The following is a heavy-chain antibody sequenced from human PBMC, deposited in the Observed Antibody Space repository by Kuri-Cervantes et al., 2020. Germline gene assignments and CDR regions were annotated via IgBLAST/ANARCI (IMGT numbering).Heavy chain of an antibody. Sequence: GESLKISCAASGFTFSSYSMNWVRQAPGKGLEWVSSISGSSSYIYYADSVKGRFTMSRDNSKNTLYLQMSSLRAEDTAVYYCAKNGQWPTYDSWGQGTLVTVSS. CDR1: GFTFSSYS. V-gene: IGHV3-21*04. CDR2: ISGSSSYI. J-gene: IGHJ5*02. CDR3: AKNGQWPTYDS. D-gene: IGHD3-16*01.